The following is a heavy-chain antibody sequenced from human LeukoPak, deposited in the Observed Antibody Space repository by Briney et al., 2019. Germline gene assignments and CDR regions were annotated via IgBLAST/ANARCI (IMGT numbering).Heavy chain of an antibody. CDR2: ISSSSSYI. D-gene: IGHD1-26*01. Sequence: GGSLRLSCAASGFTFSSDVMSWVRQAPGKGLEWVSSISSSSSYIYYADSVKGRFTISRDNAKNSLYLQMNSLRAEDTAVYYCAGGATVADFDYWGQGTLVTVSS. V-gene: IGHV3-21*01. J-gene: IGHJ4*02. CDR1: GFTFSSDV. CDR3: AGGATVADFDY.